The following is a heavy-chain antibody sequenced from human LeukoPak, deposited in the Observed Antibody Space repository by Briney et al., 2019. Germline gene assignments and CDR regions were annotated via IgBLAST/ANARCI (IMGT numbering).Heavy chain of an antibody. CDR3: ARNFYYGHDY. J-gene: IGHJ4*02. CDR1: GFTFSGYS. CDR2: INTDGSTT. Sequence: GGSLRLSCAASGFTFSGYSMHWVSQAPGKGLVWVSRINTDGSTTTYADSVKGRFTISRDNARNTLYLQMSSLRAEDTAVYFCARNFYYGHDYWGQGTLVTVSS. V-gene: IGHV3-74*01. D-gene: IGHD3-10*01.